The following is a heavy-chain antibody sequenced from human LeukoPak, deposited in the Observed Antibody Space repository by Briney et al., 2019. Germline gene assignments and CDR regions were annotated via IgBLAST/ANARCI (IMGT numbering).Heavy chain of an antibody. D-gene: IGHD6-13*01. CDR2: IYYSGST. CDR1: GGSISSSSYY. J-gene: IGHJ6*02. Sequence: SETLSLTCTVSGGSISSSSYYWGWIRQPPGKGLEGIGSIYYSGSTYYNPSLKSRVTISVDTSTNQFSLKLSSVTAADTAVYYCARVHAIAAAGRRNYYYYGMDVWGQGTTVTVSS. V-gene: IGHV4-39*07. CDR3: ARVHAIAAAGRRNYYYYGMDV.